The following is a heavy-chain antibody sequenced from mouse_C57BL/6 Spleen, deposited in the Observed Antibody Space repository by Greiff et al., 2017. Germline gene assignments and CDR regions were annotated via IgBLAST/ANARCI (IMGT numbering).Heavy chain of an antibody. CDR2: INPNNGGT. CDR3: ARGGYDGYYVFDY. CDR1: GYTFTDYY. D-gene: IGHD2-3*01. Sequence: VQLKQSGPELVKPGASVKISCKASGYTFTDYYMNWVKQSHGKSLEWIGDINPNNGGTSYNQKFKGKATLTVDKSSSTAYMELRSLTSEDSAVYYCARGGYDGYYVFDYWGQGTTLTVSS. V-gene: IGHV1-26*01. J-gene: IGHJ2*01.